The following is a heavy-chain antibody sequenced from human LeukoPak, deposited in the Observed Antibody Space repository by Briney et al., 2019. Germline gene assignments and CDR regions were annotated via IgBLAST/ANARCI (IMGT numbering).Heavy chain of an antibody. D-gene: IGHD3-22*01. CDR2: IYSGGST. J-gene: IGHJ3*02. V-gene: IGHV3-53*01. CDR3: ARSPYYYDSSGYHGAFDI. CDR1: GFTVSSNY. Sequence: GGSLRLSCAASGFTVSSNYMSWVRQAPGKGLEWVSIIYSGGSTYYADSVKGRFTISRDNSKNTLYLQMNSLRAEDTAVYYFARSPYYYDSSGYHGAFDIWGQGTMVTVSS.